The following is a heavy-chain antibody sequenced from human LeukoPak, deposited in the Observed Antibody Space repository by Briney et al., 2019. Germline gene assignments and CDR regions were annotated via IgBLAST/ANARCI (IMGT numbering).Heavy chain of an antibody. V-gene: IGHV1-24*01. D-gene: IGHD4-17*01. J-gene: IGHJ4*02. CDR3: AKDRRYDYGDRLFDY. CDR1: GYTLTELS. Sequence: ASVKVSCKVSGYTLTELSMHWVRQAPGKGLEWMGGFDPEDGETIYAQKFQGRVTITRNTSISTAYMELSSLRAEDTAVYYCAKDRRYDYGDRLFDYWGQGTLVTVSS. CDR2: FDPEDGET.